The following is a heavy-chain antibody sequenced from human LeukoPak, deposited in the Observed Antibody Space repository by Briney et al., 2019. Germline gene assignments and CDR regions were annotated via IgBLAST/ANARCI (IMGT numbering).Heavy chain of an antibody. CDR2: ISSSSSTI. CDR1: GFTFSSYE. Sequence: GGSLRLSCAASGFTFSSYEMNWVRQAPGKGLEWVSYISSSSSTIYYADSVKGRFTISRDNAKNSLYLQMNSLRAEDTAVYYCARIRGSSGYYYEDYYYYMDVWGKGTTVTVSS. CDR3: ARIRGSSGYYYEDYYYYMDV. J-gene: IGHJ6*03. D-gene: IGHD3-22*01. V-gene: IGHV3-48*01.